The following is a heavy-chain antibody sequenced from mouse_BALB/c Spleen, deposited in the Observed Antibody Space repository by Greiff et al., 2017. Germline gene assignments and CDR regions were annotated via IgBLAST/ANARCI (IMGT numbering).Heavy chain of an antibody. D-gene: IGHD2-1*01. CDR3: ASQRAMGAYGNYLDY. CDR2: IWAGGST. CDR1: GFSLTSYG. J-gene: IGHJ2*01. Sequence: QVQLKESGPGLVAPSQSLSITCTVSGFSLTSYGVHWVRQPPGKGLEWLGVIWAGGSTNYNSALMSRLSISKDNSKSQVFLKMNSLQTDDTAMYYCASQRAMGAYGNYLDYWGQGTTLTVSS. V-gene: IGHV2-9*02.